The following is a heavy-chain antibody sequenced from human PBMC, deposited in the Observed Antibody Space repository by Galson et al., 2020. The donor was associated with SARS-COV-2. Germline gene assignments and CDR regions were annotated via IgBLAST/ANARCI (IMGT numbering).Heavy chain of an antibody. V-gene: IGHV3-43*01. J-gene: IGHJ4*02. CDR2: ISWDGGST. Sequence: GGSLRLSCAASGFTFDDYTMHWVRQAPGKGLEWVSLISWDGGSTYYADSVKGRFTISRDNSKNSLYLQMNSLRTEDTALYYCAKDMGVESGGGFDYWGQGTLVTVSS. CDR3: AKDMGVESGGGFDY. CDR1: GFTFDDYT. D-gene: IGHD2-15*01.